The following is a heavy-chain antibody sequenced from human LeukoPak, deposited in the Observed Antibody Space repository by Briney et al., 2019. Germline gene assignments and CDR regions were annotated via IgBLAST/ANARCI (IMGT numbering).Heavy chain of an antibody. J-gene: IGHJ4*02. CDR2: IKEDGSEK. CDR1: GLTFSSYW. CDR3: ARNRIGLAH. V-gene: IGHV3-7*01. Sequence: GGSLRLSCAASGLTFSSYWMSWVRQAPGKGLEWVASIKEDGSEKYYVEYVKGRFIISRDNAKNSLYLQMNSLRAEDTAVYYCARNRIGLAHWGQGTLVTVSS. D-gene: IGHD2/OR15-2a*01.